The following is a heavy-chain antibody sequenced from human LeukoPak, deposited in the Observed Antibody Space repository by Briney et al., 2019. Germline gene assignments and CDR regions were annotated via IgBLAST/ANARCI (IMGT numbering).Heavy chain of an antibody. V-gene: IGHV3-49*03. Sequence: GGSLRLSCTASGFTFGDYAMSWFRQPPGNGLEWVGFIRSKAYGGTTEYAASVKGRFTISRDDSKSIAYLQMNSLKTEDTAVYYCTRETLWFGDLGGDYWGQGTLVTVSS. CDR2: IRSKAYGGTT. CDR3: TRETLWFGDLGGDY. CDR1: GFTFGDYA. D-gene: IGHD3-10*01. J-gene: IGHJ4*02.